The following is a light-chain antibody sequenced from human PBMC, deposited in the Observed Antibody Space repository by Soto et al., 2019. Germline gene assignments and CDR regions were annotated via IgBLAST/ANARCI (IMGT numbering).Light chain of an antibody. CDR3: QQYNNWPPDA. V-gene: IGKV3-15*01. CDR1: QSVSIN. CDR2: AAS. Sequence: EIVMTQSPATLSVSPGERATLSCRASQSVSINLAWYQQKPGQPPRLLIYAASTRATGIPARFSGSGSGTEFTLTISSLQSEDFAVYYCQQYNNWPPDAFGQGTKLDIK. J-gene: IGKJ2*01.